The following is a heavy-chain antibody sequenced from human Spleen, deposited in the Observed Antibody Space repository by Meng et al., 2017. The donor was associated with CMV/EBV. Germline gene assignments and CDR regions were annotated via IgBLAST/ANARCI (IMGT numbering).Heavy chain of an antibody. D-gene: IGHD2-8*02. CDR2: ISYDGNTK. V-gene: IGHV3-30-3*01. J-gene: IGHJ6*02. CDR3: TRKDGRSASGDYYYYYGMDV. CDR1: RFTFSDYA. Sequence: SLKISCAASRFTFSDYALHWVRQAPGKGLEWVAVISYDGNTKYYADSVKGRFTVSRDNSKNTLFLQMNSLRAEDTALYYCTRKDGRSASGDYYYYYGMDVWGQGTTVTVSS.